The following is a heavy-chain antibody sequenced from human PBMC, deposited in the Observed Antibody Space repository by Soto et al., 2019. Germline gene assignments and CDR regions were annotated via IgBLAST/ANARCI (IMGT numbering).Heavy chain of an antibody. CDR1: GYTFTSYG. V-gene: IGHV1-18*01. CDR3: ARDTSPVTTGKYYYGMDV. J-gene: IGHJ6*02. D-gene: IGHD4-17*01. CDR2: ISAYNGNT. Sequence: QVQLVQSGAEVKKPGASVKVSCKASGYTFTSYGISWVRQAPGQGLEWMGWISAYNGNTNYAQKLQDRVTMTTDTSTSTAYMELRSLRSDDTAVYYCARDTSPVTTGKYYYGMDVWGQGTTVTVSS.